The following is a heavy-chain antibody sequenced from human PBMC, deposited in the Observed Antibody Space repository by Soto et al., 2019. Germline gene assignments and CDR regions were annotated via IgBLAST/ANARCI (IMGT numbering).Heavy chain of an antibody. D-gene: IGHD6-19*01. CDR2: ISAAGRSA. CDR3: AKDGHWLDVLLDS. CDR1: GFTFSNSA. J-gene: IGHJ4*02. V-gene: IGHV3-23*01. Sequence: EVQLLESGGGLVQPGGSLRLSCTASGFTFSNSAMTWVRQAPGKGLEWVSIISAAGRSAYHADSVKGRFTISRDNSKNTLYLRMTSLRAEDTAVYYCAKDGHWLDVLLDSWGQGTRVTVSS.